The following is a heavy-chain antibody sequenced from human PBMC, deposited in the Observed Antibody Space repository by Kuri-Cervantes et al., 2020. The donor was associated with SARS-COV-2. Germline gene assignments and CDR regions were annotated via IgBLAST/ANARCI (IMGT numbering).Heavy chain of an antibody. CDR2: IYSGGST. J-gene: IGHJ4*02. CDR3: ASIVTGDSSGYY. Sequence: GESLKISCAASGFTVSGNYMSWVRQAPGKGLEWVSVIYSGGSTYYADSVKGRFTISRDNSKNTLYLQMNSLRAEDTAVYYCASIVTGDSSGYYWGQGTLVTVSS. CDR1: GFTVSGNY. D-gene: IGHD3-22*01. V-gene: IGHV3-53*01.